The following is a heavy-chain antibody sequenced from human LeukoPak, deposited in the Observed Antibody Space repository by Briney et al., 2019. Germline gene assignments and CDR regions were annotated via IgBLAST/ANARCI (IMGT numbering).Heavy chain of an antibody. CDR3: ADVLDWAY. J-gene: IGHJ4*02. D-gene: IGHD3/OR15-3a*01. CDR2: IREDGSEK. Sequence: GGSLRLSCAASGCSFSNYWMSWVRQAPGKGLEWVATIREDGSEKYYVDSVKGRFTISRDNAKKSLYLQMNSLRAEDTALYYCADVLDWAYWGQGTLVTVSS. V-gene: IGHV3-7*01. CDR1: GCSFSNYW.